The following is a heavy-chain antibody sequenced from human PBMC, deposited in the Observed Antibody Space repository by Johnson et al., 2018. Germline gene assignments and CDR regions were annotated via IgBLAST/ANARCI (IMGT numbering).Heavy chain of an antibody. J-gene: IGHJ3*02. Sequence: VRLVESGGGLVQHGGSLRLSCVASGFTFSSYWMHWVRQDPGKGLVWVSRSYSDGSIRNYADSVKGRFTISRDNAKNTLYLQMNSLRVEDTAVYYCARGSLVSGYYSRGAFEIWGQGTMVTVSS. CDR1: GFTFSSYW. CDR3: ARGSLVSGYYSRGAFEI. D-gene: IGHD3-22*01. V-gene: IGHV3-74*02. CDR2: SYSDGSIR.